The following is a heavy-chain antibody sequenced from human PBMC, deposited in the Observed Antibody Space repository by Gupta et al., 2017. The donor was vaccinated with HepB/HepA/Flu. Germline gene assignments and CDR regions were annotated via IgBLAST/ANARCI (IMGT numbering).Heavy chain of an antibody. CDR2: ISYDGRDN. CDR1: GFTFNNYK. J-gene: IGHJ4*02. CDR3: ARDGLPDFWSGYYNYFDY. D-gene: IGHD3-3*01. Sequence: QVLLVVSGGGVVQPGRSLRLSCAASGFTFNNYKFHWVRQAPGKGLEWVAVISYDGRDNYYADSVKGRFTISRDNSKDTLYLQLNSLRIEDTAVYYCARDGLPDFWSGYYNYFDYWDQGTLVTVSS. V-gene: IGHV3-30*01.